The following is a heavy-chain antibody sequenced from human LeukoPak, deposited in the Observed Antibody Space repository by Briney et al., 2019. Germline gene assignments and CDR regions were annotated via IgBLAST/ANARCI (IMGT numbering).Heavy chain of an antibody. CDR3: ASTSAGSGSKPAHDD. D-gene: IGHD1-26*01. V-gene: IGHV1-2*06. Sequence: ASVKVSCKASGYTLTGYYMTWVRQAPGQGLKWMGRINPNSGGTNYAQKFQVRVTMTRDTSISTAYMELSRLRADDAAVYYGASTSAGSGSKPAHDDWGHGTLVTVSS. J-gene: IGHJ4*01. CDR2: INPNSGGT. CDR1: GYTLTGYY.